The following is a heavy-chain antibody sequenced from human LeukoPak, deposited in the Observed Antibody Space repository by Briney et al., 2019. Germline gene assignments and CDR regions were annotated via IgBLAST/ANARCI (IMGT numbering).Heavy chain of an antibody. CDR1: GYTFTGYY. D-gene: IGHD6-13*01. J-gene: IGHJ6*04. Sequence: ASVKVSCKASGYTFTGYYMQWVRQAPGQGLEWMGWINPNSGGTNYAQKFQGWVTMTRDTSISTAYMELSRLRSDDTAVYYCARSPPGSSSWYAVYGMDVWGKGTTVTVSS. CDR2: INPNSGGT. CDR3: ARSPPGSSSWYAVYGMDV. V-gene: IGHV1-2*04.